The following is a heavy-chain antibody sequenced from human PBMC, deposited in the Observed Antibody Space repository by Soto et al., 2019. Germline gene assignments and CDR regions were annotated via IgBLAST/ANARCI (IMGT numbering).Heavy chain of an antibody. J-gene: IGHJ4*02. CDR3: AREASVLIPAAQPSRFDS. D-gene: IGHD2-2*01. CDR1: GYSFMKYG. Sequence: ASVKVSCKGFGYSFMKYGINWVRQAPGQGLEWVGWISPYSGYTHSAQKFHGRLTLTTDTAASTAYMELRILRSADTALYYCAREASVLIPAAQPSRFDSWGQGTLVTISS. CDR2: ISPYSGYT. V-gene: IGHV1-18*01.